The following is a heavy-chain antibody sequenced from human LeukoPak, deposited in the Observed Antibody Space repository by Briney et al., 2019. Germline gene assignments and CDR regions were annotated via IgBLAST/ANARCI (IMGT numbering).Heavy chain of an antibody. D-gene: IGHD5-12*01. Sequence: PGGSLRLSCAASGFAVSDYYMSWVRQAPGKGLEWVSVIYRNGDTYYADSVKGRFTISRDDSKNTVYLQMNSLRAEDTAFYYCAKNTLLVATENWGQGTLVTVSS. CDR1: GFAVSDYY. CDR2: IYRNGDT. J-gene: IGHJ4*02. CDR3: AKNTLLVATEN. V-gene: IGHV3-53*01.